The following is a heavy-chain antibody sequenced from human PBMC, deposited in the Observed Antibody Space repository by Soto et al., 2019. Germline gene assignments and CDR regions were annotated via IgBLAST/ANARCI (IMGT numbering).Heavy chain of an antibody. D-gene: IGHD3-10*01. Sequence: EASVKVSCKASGYTFTGYYMHWVRQAPGQGLEWMGWINPNSGGTNYAQKFQGWVTMTRDTSISTAYMELSRLRSDDTAVYYCARDGSGMTYYYYYGMDVWGQGTTVTVS. V-gene: IGHV1-2*04. CDR2: INPNSGGT. CDR1: GYTFTGYY. J-gene: IGHJ6*02. CDR3: ARDGSGMTYYYYYGMDV.